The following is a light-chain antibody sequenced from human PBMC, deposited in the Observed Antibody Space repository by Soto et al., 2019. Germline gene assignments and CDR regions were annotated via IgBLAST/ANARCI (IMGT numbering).Light chain of an antibody. CDR1: QSVSSD. V-gene: IGKV3-15*01. CDR2: GAS. CDR3: QQYNNWPRT. Sequence: EIVMTQSPATLSVSPGERATLSCRASQSVSSDLAWYHQKPGQAPRLLIYGASPRATGIPARFSGSGSGTEFTLTINSLQSEDFAVYDCQQYNNWPRTFGKGTKVEIK. J-gene: IGKJ1*01.